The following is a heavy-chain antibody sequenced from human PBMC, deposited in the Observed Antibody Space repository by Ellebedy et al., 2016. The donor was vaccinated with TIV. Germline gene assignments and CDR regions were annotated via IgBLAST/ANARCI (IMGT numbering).Heavy chain of an antibody. Sequence: MPSETLSLTCTVSGGFISNYYWTWIRQSPETGLEWIGYIYHSGSNGSNPSLKSRVTISVDTPKNQFSLKLNSVTAADTAVYYCARGAPFPYYFDSWGQGLLVTVPS. CDR3: ARGAPFPYYFDS. CDR1: GGFISNYY. J-gene: IGHJ4*02. V-gene: IGHV4-59*01. CDR2: IYHSGSN.